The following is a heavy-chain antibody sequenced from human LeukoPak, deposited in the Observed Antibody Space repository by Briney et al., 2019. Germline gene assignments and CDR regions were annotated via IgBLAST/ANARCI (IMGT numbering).Heavy chain of an antibody. D-gene: IGHD6-13*01. CDR1: GGSISSGGYY. J-gene: IGHJ6*02. Sequence: NASQTLSLTRTVSGGSISSGGYYWSWIRQHPGKGLEWIGYIYYSGSTYYNPSLKSRVTISVDTSKNQFSLKLSSVTAADTAVYYCARDSIAAAGTTYGMDVWGQGTTVTVSS. CDR3: ARDSIAAAGTTYGMDV. V-gene: IGHV4-31*03. CDR2: IYYSGST.